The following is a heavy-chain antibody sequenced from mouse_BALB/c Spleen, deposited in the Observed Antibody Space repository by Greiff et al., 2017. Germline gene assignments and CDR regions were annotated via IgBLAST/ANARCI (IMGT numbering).Heavy chain of an antibody. CDR2: IRLKSNNYAT. CDR3: TRNWGDY. V-gene: IGHV6-6*02. D-gene: IGHD4-1*01. J-gene: IGHJ2*01. CDR1: GFTFSNYW. Sequence: EVKVEESGGGLVQPGGSMKLSCVASGFTFSNYWMNWVRQSPEKGLEWVAEIRLKSNNYATHYAESVKGRFTISRDDSKSSVYLQMNNLRAEDTGIYYCTRNWGDYWGQGTTLTVSS.